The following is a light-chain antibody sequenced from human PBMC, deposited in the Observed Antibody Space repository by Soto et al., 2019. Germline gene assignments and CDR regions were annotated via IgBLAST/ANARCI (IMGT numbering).Light chain of an antibody. CDR2: DVS. CDR1: SSDVGGYNY. Sequence: QSVLTQPASVSGSPEQSITISCTGTSSDVGGYNYVSWYQQHPGKAPKLIIYDVSKRPSGVSNRFSGSKSGNTASLTISGLQAEDESDYYCSSYTSSSTSVVFGGGTKLTVL. CDR3: SSYTSSSTSVV. J-gene: IGLJ3*02. V-gene: IGLV2-14*01.